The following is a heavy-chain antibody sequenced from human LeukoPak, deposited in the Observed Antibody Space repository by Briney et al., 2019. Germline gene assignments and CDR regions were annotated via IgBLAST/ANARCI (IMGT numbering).Heavy chain of an antibody. CDR3: AKGSGYSYGYLDY. CDR1: GFTFSSYA. V-gene: IGHV3-23*01. CDR2: ISGSGGST. D-gene: IGHD5-18*01. Sequence: PGGSLRLSCAASGFTFSSYAMYWVRQAPGKGLEWVSAISGSGGSTYYADSVKGRFTISRDNSKNTLYLQMNSLRAEDTAVYYCAKGSGYSYGYLDYWGQGTLVTVSS. J-gene: IGHJ4*02.